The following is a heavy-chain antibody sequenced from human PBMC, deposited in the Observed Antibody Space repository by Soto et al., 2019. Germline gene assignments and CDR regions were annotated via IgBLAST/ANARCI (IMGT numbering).Heavy chain of an antibody. J-gene: IGHJ6*03. CDR2: INAGNGNT. CDR1: GYTFTSYA. Sequence: ASVKVSCKASGYTFTSYAMHWVRQAPGQRLEWMGWINAGNGNTKYSQKFQGRVTITRDTSASTAYMELSSLRSEDTAVYYCARDRKAARRNHYYYYMDVWGKGTTVTVSS. V-gene: IGHV1-3*01. D-gene: IGHD6-6*01. CDR3: ARDRKAARRNHYYYYMDV.